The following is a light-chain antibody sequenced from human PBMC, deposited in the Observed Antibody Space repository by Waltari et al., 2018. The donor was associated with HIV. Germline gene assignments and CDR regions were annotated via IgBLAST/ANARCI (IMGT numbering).Light chain of an antibody. V-gene: IGLV3-21*02. CDR2: DDS. CDR1: NIGRKS. J-gene: IGLJ2*01. CDR3: QVWDSSSDHPV. Sequence: SYVLTQPPSVSVAPGQTARLTCGGSNIGRKSVHWYQQMPGQAPVLVVYDDSDRPSGILERFSGSNSGNTATLTISRVEAGDEADYYCQVWDSSSDHPVFGGGTKLTVL.